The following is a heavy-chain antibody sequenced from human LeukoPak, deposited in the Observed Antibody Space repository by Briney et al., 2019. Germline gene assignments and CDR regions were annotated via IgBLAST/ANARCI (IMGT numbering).Heavy chain of an antibody. Sequence: ASVNVSCKVSGYTLTELSMHWVRQAPGKGLEWMGGFDPEDGETIYAQKFQGRVTMTEDTSTDTAYMELSSLRSEDTAVYYCAVPFIVGATHYFDYWGQGTLVTVSS. V-gene: IGHV1-24*01. J-gene: IGHJ4*02. CDR2: FDPEDGET. CDR3: AVPFIVGATHYFDY. D-gene: IGHD1-26*01. CDR1: GYTLTELS.